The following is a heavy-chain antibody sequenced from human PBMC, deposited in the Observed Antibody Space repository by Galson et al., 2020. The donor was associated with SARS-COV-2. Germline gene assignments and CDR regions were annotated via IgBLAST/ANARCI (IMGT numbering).Heavy chain of an antibody. D-gene: IGHD2-2*01. J-gene: IGHJ6*03. CDR1: GGTFSSYA. V-gene: IGHV1-69*10. CDR3: ARAGRYCSSTSCIYYYYYMDV. CDR2: IIPILGIA. Sequence: SVKVSCKASGGTFSSYAISWVRQAPGQGLEWMGGIIPILGIANYAQKFQGRVTITADKSTSTAYMELSSLRSEDTAVYYCARAGRYCSSTSCIYYYYYMDVWGKGTTVTVSS.